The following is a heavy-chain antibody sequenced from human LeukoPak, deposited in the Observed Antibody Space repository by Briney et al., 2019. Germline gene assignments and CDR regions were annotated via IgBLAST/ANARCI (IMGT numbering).Heavy chain of an antibody. V-gene: IGHV4-59*01. CDR1: GGSISSYY. CDR2: IYYSGST. CDR3: ARADYDFWSGYLGDYYYGMDV. J-gene: IGHJ6*02. D-gene: IGHD3-3*01. Sequence: SETLSLTCTVSGGSISSYYWSWIRQPPGKGLEWIGYIYYSGSTNYNPSLKSRVTMSVDTSKNQFSLKLSSVTAADTAVYYCARADYDFWSGYLGDYYYGMDVWGQGTTVTVSS.